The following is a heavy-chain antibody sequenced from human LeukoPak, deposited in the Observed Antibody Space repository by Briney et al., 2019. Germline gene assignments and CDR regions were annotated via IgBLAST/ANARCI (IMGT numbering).Heavy chain of an antibody. CDR1: GGSISSYY. J-gene: IGHJ4*02. D-gene: IGHD6-13*01. CDR3: ARAVDSSSWSPVGY. Sequence: SETLSLTCTVSGGSISSYYWSWIRQPPGKGPEWIGYIYYSGSTNYNPSLKSRVTISVDTSKNQFSLKLSSVTAADTAVYYCARAVDSSSWSPVGYWGQGTLVTVSS. CDR2: IYYSGST. V-gene: IGHV4-59*01.